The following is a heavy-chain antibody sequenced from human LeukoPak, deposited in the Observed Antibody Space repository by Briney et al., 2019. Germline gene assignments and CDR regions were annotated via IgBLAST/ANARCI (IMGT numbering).Heavy chain of an antibody. CDR3: ARDRPRRGSYYFGMDV. CDR1: GVSISSYY. Sequence: SETLSLTCNVSGVSISSYYWSWIRQPPGKGLEWIGYIYFSGSTNSNPSLKSRVTISVDTSKNQFSLKLSSVTAADTAVYYCARDRPRRGSYYFGMDVWGQGTTVIVSS. V-gene: IGHV4-59*01. J-gene: IGHJ6*01. CDR2: IYFSGST.